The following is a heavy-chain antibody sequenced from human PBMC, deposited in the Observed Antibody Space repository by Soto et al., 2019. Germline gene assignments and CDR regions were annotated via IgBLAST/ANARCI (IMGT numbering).Heavy chain of an antibody. CDR2: IWYDGSNK. CDR1: EFTFSAYG. D-gene: IGHD3-22*01. J-gene: IGHJ4*02. Sequence: GGSLRLSCATSEFTFSAYGMHWVRQAPGKGLELVAGIWYDGSNKNYADSVKGRFTISRDNSKNMLYLQMNSLRAEDTAMYYCARDFYYDSFGYFYWGQGTLVTVSS. CDR3: ARDFYYDSFGYFY. V-gene: IGHV3-33*01.